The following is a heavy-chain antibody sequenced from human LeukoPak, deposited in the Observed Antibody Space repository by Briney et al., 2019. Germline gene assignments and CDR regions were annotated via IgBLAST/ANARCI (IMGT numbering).Heavy chain of an antibody. Sequence: PSETLSLTCTVSGGSISGSSYYWGWIRQPPGKGLEWIGSIYYSGSTYYNPSLKSRVTISVDTPKNQFSLKLNSVTATDTAVYYRARHYGPWGQGTLVTVSS. CDR3: ARHYGP. V-gene: IGHV4-39*01. CDR1: GGSISGSSYY. CDR2: IYYSGST. D-gene: IGHD3-10*01. J-gene: IGHJ4*02.